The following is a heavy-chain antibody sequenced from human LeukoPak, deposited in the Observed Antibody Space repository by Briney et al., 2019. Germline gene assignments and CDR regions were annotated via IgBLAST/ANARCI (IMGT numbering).Heavy chain of an antibody. CDR2: VHLSGAT. V-gene: IGHV4-4*02. D-gene: IGHD1-26*01. CDR3: TRESGAFSPFGF. J-gene: IGHJ4*02. CDR1: GGXITTTNW. Sequence: SGTLSLTCAVSGGXITTTNWWSWVRQPPGKGLEWIGEVHLSGATNYNLSLESRVSMSIDKSKNHLSLEVTSVTAADKAIYYCTRESGAFSPFGFWGQGTLVTVSS.